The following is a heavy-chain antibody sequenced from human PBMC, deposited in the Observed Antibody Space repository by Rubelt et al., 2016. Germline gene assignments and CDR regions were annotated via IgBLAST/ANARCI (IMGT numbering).Heavy chain of an antibody. Sequence: QVQLQDSGPGLVKPSGTLSLTCAVSGGSISRGNWWSWVRQPPGKGLEWIGKIFHSGSTDYNPSLKSRVTMSVDKSKNQFSLALISVTAADTAVYYCARLSTAMRFDPWCQGTLVTVSA. CDR2: IFHSGST. J-gene: IGHJ5*02. CDR3: ARLSTAMRFDP. CDR1: GGSISRGNW. D-gene: IGHD5-18*01. V-gene: IGHV4-4*02.